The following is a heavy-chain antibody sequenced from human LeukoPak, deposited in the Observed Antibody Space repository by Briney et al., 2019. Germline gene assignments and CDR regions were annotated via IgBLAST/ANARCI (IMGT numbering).Heavy chain of an antibody. CDR3: ARRISNYYGSGSYYLTDY. V-gene: IGHV3-30*04. J-gene: IGHJ4*02. D-gene: IGHD3-10*01. Sequence: GGSLRLSCAASGFTFSSYAMHWVRQAPGKGLEWVAVISYDGSNKYYADSVKGRSTISRDNSKNTLYLQMNSLRAEDTAVYYCARRISNYYGSGSYYLTDYWGQGTLVTVSS. CDR2: ISYDGSNK. CDR1: GFTFSSYA.